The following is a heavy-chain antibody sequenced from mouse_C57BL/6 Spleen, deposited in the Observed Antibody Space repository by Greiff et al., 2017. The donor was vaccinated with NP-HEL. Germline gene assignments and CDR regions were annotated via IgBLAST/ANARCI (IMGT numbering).Heavy chain of an antibody. CDR2: IWRGGST. V-gene: IGHV2-5*01. CDR3: AKNDDGYYVGYFDV. D-gene: IGHD2-3*01. J-gene: IGHJ1*03. CDR1: GFSLTSYG. Sequence: QVHVKQSGPGLVQPSQSLSITCTVSGFSLTSYGVHWVRQSPGKGLEWLGVIWRGGSTDYNAAFMSRLSITKYNSKSQVFFKMNSLQADDTAIYYCAKNDDGYYVGYFDVWGTGTTVTVSS.